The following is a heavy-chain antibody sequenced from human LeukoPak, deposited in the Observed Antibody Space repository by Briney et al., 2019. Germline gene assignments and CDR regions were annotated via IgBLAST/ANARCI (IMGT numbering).Heavy chain of an antibody. CDR2: ISWDGGST. CDR1: GFTFDDYA. CDR3: AKDINGIALGYFQH. D-gene: IGHD6-19*01. J-gene: IGHJ1*01. V-gene: IGHV3-43D*04. Sequence: GGSLRLSCAASGFTFDDYAMHWVRQAPGKGLEWVSLISWDGGSTYYADSVKGRFTISRDNSKNSLYLQMNSLRAEDTALYYCAKDINGIALGYFQHWGQGTLVTASS.